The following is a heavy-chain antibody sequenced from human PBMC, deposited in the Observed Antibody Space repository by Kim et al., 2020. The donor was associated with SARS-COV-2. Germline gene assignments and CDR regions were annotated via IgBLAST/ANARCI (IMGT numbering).Heavy chain of an antibody. CDR3: ARAYRAYDDAFDI. Sequence: ASVKVSCKASGYTFTSYAMHWVRQAPGQRLEWMGWINAGNGNTKYSQKFQGRVTITRDTSASTAYMELSSLRSEDTAVYYCARAYRAYDDAFDIWGQGTMVTVSS. CDR1: GYTFTSYA. D-gene: IGHD5-12*01. J-gene: IGHJ3*02. CDR2: INAGNGNT. V-gene: IGHV1-3*01.